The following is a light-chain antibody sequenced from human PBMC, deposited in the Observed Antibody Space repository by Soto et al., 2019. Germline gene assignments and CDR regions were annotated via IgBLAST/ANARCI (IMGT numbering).Light chain of an antibody. CDR1: PSLSNN. Sequence: EFVLTQSPSTLSLSPGERATLSCRSSPSLSNNELAWYHQEHGQTPRLLIYGASTRATGIPARFSGSGSGTEFTLTITSLQSEDFLVYYCQQFHNWPRTFGQGTKVDI. J-gene: IGKJ1*01. V-gene: IGKV3-15*01. CDR2: GAS. CDR3: QQFHNWPRT.